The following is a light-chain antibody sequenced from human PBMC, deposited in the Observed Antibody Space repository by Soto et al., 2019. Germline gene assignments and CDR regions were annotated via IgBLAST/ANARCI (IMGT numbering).Light chain of an antibody. CDR1: NSNIGASND. Sequence: QAVVTQPPSVSGAPGQRVTISCTGGNSNIGASNDVHWYQQIPGTAPKLLIYGDNNRPSGVPDRFSGSKSGTSASLAITGLQAEDEADYYCHSYDSSLSGSVFGGGTKVTVL. V-gene: IGLV1-40*01. J-gene: IGLJ3*02. CDR2: GDN. CDR3: HSYDSSLSGSV.